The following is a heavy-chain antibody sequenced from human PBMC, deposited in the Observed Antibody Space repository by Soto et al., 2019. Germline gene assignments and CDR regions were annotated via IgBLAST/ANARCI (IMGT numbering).Heavy chain of an antibody. CDR2: MWNDWSNK. D-gene: IGHD5-12*01. Sequence: PGGSLRRSGSAAGCTCRDQAMHWVRQAPCKGRESWASMWNDWSNKSYAGSVQRRFKISRDNSKNRVYLQMNTLSAEDTAVYYCARALFPDVDIYDMDVRGPGTTVTVSS. CDR3: ARALFPDVDIYDMDV. CDR1: GCTCRDQA. V-gene: IGHV3-33*01. J-gene: IGHJ6*02.